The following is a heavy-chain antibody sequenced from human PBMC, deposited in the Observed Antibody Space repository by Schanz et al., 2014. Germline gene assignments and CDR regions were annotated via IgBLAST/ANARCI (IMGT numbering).Heavy chain of an antibody. V-gene: IGHV3-33*01. CDR1: GFIFRSFG. Sequence: QGQLVESGGGVVQPGKSLRLSCATSGFIFRSFGIHWVRQAPGKGLEWVAVSWSDGTNEYYADSVKGRFTISGDSSKYTVYLQMNSLRADDTAVYYCARKVVATIGGYYDNWGQGTLVIVSS. CDR3: ARKVVATIGGYYDN. CDR2: SWSDGTNE. J-gene: IGHJ4*02. D-gene: IGHD5-12*01.